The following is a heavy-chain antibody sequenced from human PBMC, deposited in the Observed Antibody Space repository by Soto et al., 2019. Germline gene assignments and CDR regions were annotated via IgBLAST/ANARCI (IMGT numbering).Heavy chain of an antibody. CDR2: IYHSGST. Sequence: PSETLSLTCASSGGSISSSNWWSWVRQPPGKGLEWIGEIYHSGSTNYNPSLKSRVTISVDKSKNQFSLKLSSVTAADTAVYYCARAYYYKIFGVVIPEYYYYGMDVWGQGTTVIVSS. CDR1: GGSISSSNW. J-gene: IGHJ6*02. CDR3: ARAYYYKIFGVVIPEYYYYGMDV. D-gene: IGHD3-3*01. V-gene: IGHV4-4*02.